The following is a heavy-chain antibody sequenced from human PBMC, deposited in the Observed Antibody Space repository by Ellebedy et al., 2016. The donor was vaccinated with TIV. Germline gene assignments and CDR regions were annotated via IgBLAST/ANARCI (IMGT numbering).Heavy chain of an antibody. CDR2: INTNGYYT. J-gene: IGHJ4*02. V-gene: IGHV3-64D*06. CDR1: GFTFSSHA. Sequence: PGGSLRLSCSASGFTFSSHAFHRVRQAPGKGLESISAINTNGYYTDYADSLKGRFTISRDNSKNTLFLQMRSLRPDDTAVYFCVRRDSGYAFDYWGQGALVTVSA. D-gene: IGHD3-22*01. CDR3: VRRDSGYAFDY.